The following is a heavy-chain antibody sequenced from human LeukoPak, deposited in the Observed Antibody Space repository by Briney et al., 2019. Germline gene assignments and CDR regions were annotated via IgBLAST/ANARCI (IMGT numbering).Heavy chain of an antibody. D-gene: IGHD1-26*01. V-gene: IGHV3-33*01. CDR1: GFTFSSYG. CDR3: ARDLRAGAANP. Sequence: PGRSLRLSCAASGFTFSSYGMHWVRQAPGKGLEWVAVIWYDGSNKYYADSVKGRFTISRDNSKNTLYLQMNSLRAEDTAVYYCARDLRAGAANPWGQGTLVTVSS. CDR2: IWYDGSNK. J-gene: IGHJ5*02.